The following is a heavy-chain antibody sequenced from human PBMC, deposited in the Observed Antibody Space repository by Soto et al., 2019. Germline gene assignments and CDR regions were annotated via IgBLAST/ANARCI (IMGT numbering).Heavy chain of an antibody. CDR1: GFTLTGYT. V-gene: IGHV3-21*01. J-gene: IGHJ4*02. Sequence: GGSLRLSCEASGFTLTGYTMHWVRQAPGKGLDWVSSISSSGGYIYYADSVKGRFTISRDNPKNLLYLQMNSLRAEDTAVYYCARVPVTGALYFDSWGQGTLVTVSS. D-gene: IGHD6-19*01. CDR2: ISSSGGYI. CDR3: ARVPVTGALYFDS.